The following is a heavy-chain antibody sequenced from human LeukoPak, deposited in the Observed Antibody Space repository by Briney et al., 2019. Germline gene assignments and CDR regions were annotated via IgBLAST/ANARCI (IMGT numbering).Heavy chain of an antibody. J-gene: IGHJ3*02. CDR1: GYSFTSYW. Sequence: GESLKISCKGSGYSFTSYWIGWVRQMPGKGLEWMGIIYPGDSDTRYSPSFQGQVTISADKSISTAYLQWSSLKASDTAMYYCARLGARGVIITDAFDIWGQGTMVTVSS. CDR3: ARLGARGVIITDAFDI. D-gene: IGHD3-10*01. V-gene: IGHV5-51*01. CDR2: IYPGDSDT.